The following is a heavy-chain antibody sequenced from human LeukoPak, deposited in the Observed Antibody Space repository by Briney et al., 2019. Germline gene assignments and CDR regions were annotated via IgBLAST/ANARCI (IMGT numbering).Heavy chain of an antibody. CDR1: GFTFSRYY. D-gene: IGHD6-13*01. J-gene: IGHJ4*02. CDR2: VNDVGTDR. CDR3: AKETIAAAGIDY. Sequence: GGSLRLSCAASGFTFSRYYMHWVRQAPEKGRVWVSSVNDVGTDRIYADSVKGRFTISRDNAKNTLYLQMNSLRAEDTALYYCAKETIAAAGIDYWGQGTLVTVSS. V-gene: IGHV3-74*01.